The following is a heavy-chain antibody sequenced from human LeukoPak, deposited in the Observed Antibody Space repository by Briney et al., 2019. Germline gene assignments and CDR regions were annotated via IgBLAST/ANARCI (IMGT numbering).Heavy chain of an antibody. Sequence: SETLSLTCTVSGGSISSYYWSWIRQPPGMGLEWIGYIYYSGGTNYNPSLKSRVTISVDTSKNQFSLKLSSVTAADTAVYYCTTGWELLRFDYWGQGTLVTVSS. V-gene: IGHV4-59*01. CDR2: IYYSGGT. J-gene: IGHJ4*02. CDR1: GGSISSYY. D-gene: IGHD1-26*01. CDR3: TTGWELLRFDY.